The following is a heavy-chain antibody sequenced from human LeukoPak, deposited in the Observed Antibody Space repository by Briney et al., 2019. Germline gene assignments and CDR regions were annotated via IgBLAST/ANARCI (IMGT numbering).Heavy chain of an antibody. CDR3: ASRPAPSLGPLDY. CDR1: GFTFSNYA. D-gene: IGHD2-2*01. Sequence: PGGSLRLSCAASGFTFSNYAMAWVRQIPGKGLEWVSLFSGSGGSTYYADAVKGRFTVSRDNSKSTLYLHMNNLRVDDTAIYYCASRPAPSLGPLDYWGQGTLVTVSS. V-gene: IGHV3-23*01. CDR2: FSGSGGST. J-gene: IGHJ4*02.